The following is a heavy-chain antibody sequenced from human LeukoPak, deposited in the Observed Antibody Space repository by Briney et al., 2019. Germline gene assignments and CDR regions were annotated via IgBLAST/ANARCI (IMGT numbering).Heavy chain of an antibody. Sequence: GGSLRLSCAASGFSVSNYYMSWVRQAPGKGLEWVSVIYSGGSTYYTDSVKGRFTISRDNPKNTVFLQMGSLRGEDTAVYYCARCYYDGSGFYYYFDYWGQGTLVTVSS. D-gene: IGHD3-22*01. CDR1: GFSVSNYY. J-gene: IGHJ4*02. CDR2: IYSGGST. V-gene: IGHV3-53*01. CDR3: ARCYYDGSGFYYYFDY.